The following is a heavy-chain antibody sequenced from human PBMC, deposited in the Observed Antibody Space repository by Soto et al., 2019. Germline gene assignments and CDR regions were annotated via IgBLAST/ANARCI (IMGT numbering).Heavy chain of an antibody. J-gene: IGHJ5*01. CDR3: ARDQCISTRCYSHLFYC. CDR1: GYTFTSYG. V-gene: IGHV1-18*01. D-gene: IGHD2-2*01. Sequence: QVQLVQSGAEVKKPGASVKVSCKASGYTFTSYGISWVRQAPGQAIEWMGWISAYNGNTNYAQKLQGRVTMTTDSSTSTGNKVRISLRSDDTAWYYCARDQCISTRCYSHLFYCWGQGTLVTVSA. CDR2: ISAYNGNT.